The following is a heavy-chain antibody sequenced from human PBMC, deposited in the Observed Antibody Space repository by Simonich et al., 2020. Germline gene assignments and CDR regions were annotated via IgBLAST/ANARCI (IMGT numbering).Heavy chain of an antibody. J-gene: IGHJ6*02. Sequence: QVQLQESGPGLVKPSETLSLTCAVSGYSLSSGYYWGWIRQPPGKGMEWIGTIYHSGSTYYTPSLKSRVTISVDTSKNQFSLKLSSVTAADTAVYYCARVGYSNYYYYGMDVWGQGTTVTVSS. D-gene: IGHD6-13*01. V-gene: IGHV4-38-2*01. CDR3: ARVGYSNYYYYGMDV. CDR2: IYHSGST. CDR1: GYSLSSGYY.